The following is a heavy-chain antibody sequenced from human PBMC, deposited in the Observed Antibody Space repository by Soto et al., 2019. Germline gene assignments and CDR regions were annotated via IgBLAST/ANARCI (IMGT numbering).Heavy chain of an antibody. Sequence: ASVKVSCKASGYTFTGYYMHWVRQAPGQGLEWMGWINPNSGGTNYPQKFQGRVTMTRDTSISTAYMELSRLRSDDTAVYYCAKGLAGHYYGMDVWGQGTTVTVS. CDR2: INPNSGGT. V-gene: IGHV1-2*02. CDR3: AKGLAGHYYGMDV. J-gene: IGHJ6*02. CDR1: GYTFTGYY.